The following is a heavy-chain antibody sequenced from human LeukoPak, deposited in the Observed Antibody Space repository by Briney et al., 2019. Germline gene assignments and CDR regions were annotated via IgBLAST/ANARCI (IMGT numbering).Heavy chain of an antibody. V-gene: IGHV1-69*13. J-gene: IGHJ4*02. Sequence: SVKVSCKASGGTFSSYAISWVRQAPGQGLEWMGGIIPIFGTANYAQKFQGRVTITADESTSTAYTELSSLRSEDTAVYYCASPLHSTYDTPYYFDYWGQGTLVTVSS. CDR3: ASPLHSTYDTPYYFDY. CDR2: IIPIFGTA. D-gene: IGHD3-22*01. CDR1: GGTFSSYA.